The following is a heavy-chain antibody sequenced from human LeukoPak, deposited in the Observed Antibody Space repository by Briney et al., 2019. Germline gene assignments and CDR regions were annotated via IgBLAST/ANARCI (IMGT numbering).Heavy chain of an antibody. V-gene: IGHV3-48*03. D-gene: IGHD4-17*01. CDR3: ARDSVGDLLDY. CDR2: IDSSGITI. CDR1: GFPFSSYE. Sequence: GGSLRLSCAGSGFPFSSYEMNWLRQAPGKGLEWISHIDSSGITIYYGDSVKGRFTISRDNAKNSIYLQMDSLRVEDTAIYYCARDSVGDLLDYWGQGTPVTVSS. J-gene: IGHJ4*02.